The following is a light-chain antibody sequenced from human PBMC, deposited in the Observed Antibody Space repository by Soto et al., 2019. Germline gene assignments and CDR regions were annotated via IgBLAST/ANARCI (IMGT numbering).Light chain of an antibody. Sequence: EIVVTQSPGTLSLSPGERATLSCRASQSVRHNYLAWYQQKPGQTPRLLIYGASSRATGIPARFTGSRSWTDFTLAIRRLGTEDFAVYYRHQYGSTGLFTFGPGTTVDVK. CDR1: QSVRHNY. V-gene: IGKV3-20*01. CDR2: GAS. CDR3: HQYGSTGLFT. J-gene: IGKJ3*01.